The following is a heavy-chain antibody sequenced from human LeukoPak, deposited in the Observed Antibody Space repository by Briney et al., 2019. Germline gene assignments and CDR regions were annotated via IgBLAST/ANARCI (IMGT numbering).Heavy chain of an antibody. Sequence: SQTLSLTCAISGDSVSSXXXXXXXIRQSPSRGLXXLGRTXYRSKWYNDYAVSVKSRITINPDTSKNQFSLQLNSVTPEDTAVYYCARATYTVGFDNWGQGTLVTVSS. V-gene: IGHV6-1*01. CDR1: GDSVSSXXXX. CDR2: TXYRSKWYN. CDR3: ARATYTVGFDN. J-gene: IGHJ4*02. D-gene: IGHD2-2*02.